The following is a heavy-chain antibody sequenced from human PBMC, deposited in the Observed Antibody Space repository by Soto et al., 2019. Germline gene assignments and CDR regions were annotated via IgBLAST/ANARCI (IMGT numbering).Heavy chain of an antibody. Sequence: EVQLLESGGGLVQPGGSLRLSCAASGFTFSTYAMSWVRQAPGKGLEWVSAVSGSGASRYNADSVKGRFTISRDNSKNTLYLHMNSLRAEDTAVYYCAKGVYYDNSGYLYFDHWGQGTLVTVSS. CDR2: VSGSGASR. CDR3: AKGVYYDNSGYLYFDH. V-gene: IGHV3-23*01. D-gene: IGHD3-22*01. CDR1: GFTFSTYA. J-gene: IGHJ4*02.